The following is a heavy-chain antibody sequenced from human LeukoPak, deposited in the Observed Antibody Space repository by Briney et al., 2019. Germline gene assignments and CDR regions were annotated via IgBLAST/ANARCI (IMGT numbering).Heavy chain of an antibody. V-gene: IGHV4-39*07. CDR2: IYYSGST. CDR3: ARGGEMATTDPMDY. CDR1: GGSISSSSYY. Sequence: SETLSLTCTVSGGSISSSSYYWGWIRQPPGKGLEWIGSIYYSGSTYYNPSLKSRVTISVDTSKNQFSLKLSSVTAADTAVYYCARGGEMATTDPMDYWGQGTLVTVSS. J-gene: IGHJ4*02. D-gene: IGHD5-24*01.